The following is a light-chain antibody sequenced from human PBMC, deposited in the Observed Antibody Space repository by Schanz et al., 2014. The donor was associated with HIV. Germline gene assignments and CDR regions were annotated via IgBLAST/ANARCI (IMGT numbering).Light chain of an antibody. J-gene: IGLJ3*02. CDR3: TSYTSLTSIWV. Sequence: QSALTQPPSASGSPGQSVTISCTGTSSDVGGYNYVSWYQQHPGKAPKLMIYEVSKRPSGVPGRFSGSKSGNTASLTVSGLQAEDEADYYCTSYTSLTSIWVFGGGTQLTVL. CDR2: EVS. V-gene: IGLV2-8*01. CDR1: SSDVGGYNY.